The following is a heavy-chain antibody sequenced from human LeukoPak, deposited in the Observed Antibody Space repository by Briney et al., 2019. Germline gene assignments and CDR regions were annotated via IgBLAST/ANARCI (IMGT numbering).Heavy chain of an antibody. CDR2: IYYSGST. Sequence: PSETLSLTCTVSGGSISGYSWSWIRQPPGKGLEWIGYIYYSGSTNYNPSLKSRVTISVDTSKNQFSLKLSSVTAADTAVYYCARLYGDYAWGQGTLVTVSS. CDR1: GGSISGYS. V-gene: IGHV4-59*01. CDR3: ARLYGDYA. D-gene: IGHD4-17*01. J-gene: IGHJ5*02.